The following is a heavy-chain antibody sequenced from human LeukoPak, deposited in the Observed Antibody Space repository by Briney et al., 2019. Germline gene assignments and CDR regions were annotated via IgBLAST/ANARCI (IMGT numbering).Heavy chain of an antibody. D-gene: IGHD6-19*01. CDR3: ARGEAVAGTVDY. CDR2: IIPIFGTA. CDR1: GGTFSSYA. Sequence: ASVKVSCKASGGTFSSYAISWVRQAPGQGLEWMGGIIPIFGTANYAQKFQGRVTITADESTSTAYMELSSLRSEDTAVYYYARGEAVAGTVDYWGQGTLVTVSS. J-gene: IGHJ4*02. V-gene: IGHV1-69*13.